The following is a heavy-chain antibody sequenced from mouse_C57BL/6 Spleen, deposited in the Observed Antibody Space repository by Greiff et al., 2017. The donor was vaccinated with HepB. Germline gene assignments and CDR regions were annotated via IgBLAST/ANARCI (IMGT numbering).Heavy chain of an antibody. CDR2: IYPGDGDT. D-gene: IGHD3-2*02. Sequence: QVQLQQSGAELVKPGASVKISCKASGYAFSSYWMNWVKQRPGKGLEWIGQIYPGDGDTNYNGKFKGKATLTADKSSSTAYMQLSSLTSEDSAVYFCARGGSSGYRYFDYWGQGTTLTVSS. J-gene: IGHJ2*01. V-gene: IGHV1-80*01. CDR1: GYAFSSYW. CDR3: ARGGSSGYRYFDY.